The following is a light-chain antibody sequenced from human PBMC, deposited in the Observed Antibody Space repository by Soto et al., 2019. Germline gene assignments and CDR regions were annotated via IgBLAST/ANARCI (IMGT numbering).Light chain of an antibody. CDR1: SSDVGGYNY. CDR3: SSYTTSNTRQIV. V-gene: IGLV2-14*03. CDR2: DVS. J-gene: IGLJ1*01. Sequence: QSALTQPASVSGSPGQSITISCTGTSSDVGGYNYVSWYQHHPGKAPKLIIYDVSNRPSGVSNRFSGSKSGNTASLTISGLQPEDEADYYYSSYTTSNTRQIVFGTGTQLTVL.